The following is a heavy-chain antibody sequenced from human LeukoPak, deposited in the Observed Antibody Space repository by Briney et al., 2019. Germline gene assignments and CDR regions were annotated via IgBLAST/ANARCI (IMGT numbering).Heavy chain of an antibody. CDR1: GFTFSSYA. CDR3: AKDAGGYSYGYDY. CDR2: ISGSGGST. V-gene: IGHV3-23*01. D-gene: IGHD5-18*01. Sequence: GGALRLSCAASGFTFSSYAISWVRQAPGKGLEWVSAISGSGGSTYYADSVKGRFTISRDNSKNTLYLQMNSLRAEDTAVYYCAKDAGGYSYGYDYWGQGTLVTVSS. J-gene: IGHJ4*02.